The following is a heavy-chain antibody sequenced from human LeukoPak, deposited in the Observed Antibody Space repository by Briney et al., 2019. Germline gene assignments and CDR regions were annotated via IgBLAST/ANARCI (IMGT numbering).Heavy chain of an antibody. V-gene: IGHV1-69*05. Sequence: SVKVSCKASGGTFSSYAISWVRQAPGQGLEWMGRIIPIFGTANYAQKFQGRVTITTDESTSTAYMELSSLRSEDTAVYYCARGPSIVVGPAATRYYYMDVWGKGTTVTVSS. J-gene: IGHJ6*03. D-gene: IGHD2-2*01. CDR3: ARGPSIVVGPAATRYYYMDV. CDR1: GGTFSSYA. CDR2: IIPIFGTA.